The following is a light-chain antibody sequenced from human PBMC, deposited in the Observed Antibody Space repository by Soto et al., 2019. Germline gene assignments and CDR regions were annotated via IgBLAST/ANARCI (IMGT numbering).Light chain of an antibody. V-gene: IGKV3D-20*02. J-gene: IGKJ1*01. CDR2: GAS. CDR3: QQRSNWWT. CDR1: QSVSSSY. Sequence: DIVLTQSPGTLSLSPGERATLSCRASQSVSSSYLAWYQQKPGQAPRLLIYGASSRATGIPDRFSGSGSGTDFTLTISSLEPEDFAVYYCQQRSNWWTFGQGTKVDIK.